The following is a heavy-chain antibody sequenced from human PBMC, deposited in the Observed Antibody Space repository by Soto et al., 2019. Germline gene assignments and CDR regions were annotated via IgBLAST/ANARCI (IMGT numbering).Heavy chain of an antibody. D-gene: IGHD4-17*01. CDR1: VGTFSSYT. CDR3: AGEATVTPYYYYYMDV. CDR2: IIPILGIA. J-gene: IGHJ6*03. Sequence: SVKVCCKASVGTFSSYTISWVRQEPGQGLEWMGRIIPILGIANYAQKFQGRVTITADKSTSTAYMELSSLRSEDTAVYYCAGEATVTPYYYYYMDVWGKGTTVTVSS. V-gene: IGHV1-69*04.